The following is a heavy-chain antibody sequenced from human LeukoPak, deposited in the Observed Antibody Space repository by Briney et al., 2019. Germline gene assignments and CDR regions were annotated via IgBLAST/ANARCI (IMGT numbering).Heavy chain of an antibody. Sequence: PSETLSLTCTVSGGSISSGSYYWSWIRQPAGKGLEWIGRIYSSGSTNYNPSLKSRVTISLDTSKNQFSLKLSSVTAADTAVYYCARGNDYGSQSDFDYWGQGTLVTVSS. V-gene: IGHV4-61*02. J-gene: IGHJ4*02. CDR2: IYSSGST. CDR1: GGSISSGSYY. D-gene: IGHD3-10*01. CDR3: ARGNDYGSQSDFDY.